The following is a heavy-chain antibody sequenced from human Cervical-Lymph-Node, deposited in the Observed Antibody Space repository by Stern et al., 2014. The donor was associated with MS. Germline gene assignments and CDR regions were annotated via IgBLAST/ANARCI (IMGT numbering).Heavy chain of an antibody. V-gene: IGHV5-51*01. CDR2: IYPADSDT. CDR3: VRRRDSAGYDTFDF. CDR1: GYTFSNFW. J-gene: IGHJ3*01. Sequence: QLVQSGAEVKKPGKSLKISCRTSGYTFSNFWIGWVRQMPGKGLEWMGVIYPADSDTTYSPSFQGQVTISADESISTAYLQWRSLKASDTAMYYCVRRRDSAGYDTFDFWGQGTMLIVSS. D-gene: IGHD3-22*01.